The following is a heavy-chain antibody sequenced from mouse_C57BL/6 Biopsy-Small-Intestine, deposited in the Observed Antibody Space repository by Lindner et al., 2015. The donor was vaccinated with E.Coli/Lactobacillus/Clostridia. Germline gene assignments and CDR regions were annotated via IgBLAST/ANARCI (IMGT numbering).Heavy chain of an antibody. V-gene: IGHV5-17*01. J-gene: IGHJ2*01. Sequence: VQLQESGGGLVKPGGPLKLSCAVSGFTFSDYGMHWVRQTPEKGLEWITYISGGSSTVYYVDTVKGRFTISRDNAKNTLFLQMTSLRSGDTAMYYCARGNYGSSYFDYWGQGTTLTVSS. CDR1: GFTFSDYG. D-gene: IGHD1-1*01. CDR2: ISGGSSTV. CDR3: ARGNYGSSYFDY.